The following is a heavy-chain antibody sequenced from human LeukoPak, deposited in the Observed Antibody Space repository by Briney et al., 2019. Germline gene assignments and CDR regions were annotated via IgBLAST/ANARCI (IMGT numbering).Heavy chain of an antibody. CDR1: GGSISSYY. Sequence: SETLSLTCTVSGGSISSYYWSWIRQPAGKGLEWIGRIYTCGSTNYNPSLKSRVTMSVDTSKNQFSLKLSSVTAADTAVYYCARFISRLTRGYIRRSYYYYGMDVWGQGTTVTVSS. D-gene: IGHD5-18*01. J-gene: IGHJ6*02. CDR2: IYTCGST. V-gene: IGHV4-4*07. CDR3: ARFISRLTRGYIRRSYYYYGMDV.